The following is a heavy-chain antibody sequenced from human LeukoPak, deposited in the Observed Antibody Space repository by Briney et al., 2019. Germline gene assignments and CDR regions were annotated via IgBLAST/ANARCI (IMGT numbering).Heavy chain of an antibody. J-gene: IGHJ4*02. CDR2: ISYDGSNK. CDR3: AREVVPEFYFDY. CDR1: GFTFSSYG. D-gene: IGHD3-22*01. Sequence: GRSLRLSCAASGFTFSSYGMHWVRQAPGKGLEWVAVISYDGSNKYYADSVKGRFTISRDNSKNTLYLQMNSLRAEDTAVYYCAREVVPEFYFDYWGQGTLVTVSS. V-gene: IGHV3-30*03.